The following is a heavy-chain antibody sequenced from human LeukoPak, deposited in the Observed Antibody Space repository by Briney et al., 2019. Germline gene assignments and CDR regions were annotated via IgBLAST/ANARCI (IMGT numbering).Heavy chain of an antibody. J-gene: IGHJ4*02. V-gene: IGHV5-51*01. Sequence: GESLKISCQGSGYIFTDYWIGWVRQLPGKGLEWMAIIYCDGSKTRYSPSFESQVTISVDKSINTAYLQWSSLKSSDTAMYFCARRAEWGIRYFDSWRQQALLTCSS. CDR1: GYIFTDYW. D-gene: IGHD3-16*01. CDR2: IYCDGSKT. CDR3: ARRAEWGIRYFDS.